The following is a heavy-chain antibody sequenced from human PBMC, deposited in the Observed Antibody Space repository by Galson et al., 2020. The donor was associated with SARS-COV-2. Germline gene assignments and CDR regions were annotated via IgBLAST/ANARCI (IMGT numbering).Heavy chain of an antibody. D-gene: IGHD2-8*01. CDR3: AKDKMLYAKPHYMDV. CDR2: IWYDGSNK. CDR1: GFTFGSYG. Sequence: QLGESLKISCAASGFTFGSYGMHWVRQAPGKGLEWVAVIWYDGSNKDYADSVKGRFTISRDNSKNTLFLQMNSLRAEDTAVYYCAKDKMLYAKPHYMDVWGKGTTVTVSS. J-gene: IGHJ6*03. V-gene: IGHV3-33*06.